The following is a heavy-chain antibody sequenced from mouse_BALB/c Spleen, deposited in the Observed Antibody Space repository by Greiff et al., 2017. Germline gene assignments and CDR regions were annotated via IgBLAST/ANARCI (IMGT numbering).Heavy chain of an antibody. Sequence: DVKLVESGGGLVQPGGSLKLSCAASGFTFSSYGMSWVRQTPDKRLELVATINSNGGSYTYYPDSVKGRFTISRDNAKNNLYLQMSSLKSEDTAMYYCARGRGGPYAMDYWGQGTSVTVSS. J-gene: IGHJ4*01. D-gene: IGHD3-3*01. CDR3: ARGRGGPYAMDY. CDR1: GFTFSSYG. V-gene: IGHV5-6-3*01. CDR2: INSNGGSYT.